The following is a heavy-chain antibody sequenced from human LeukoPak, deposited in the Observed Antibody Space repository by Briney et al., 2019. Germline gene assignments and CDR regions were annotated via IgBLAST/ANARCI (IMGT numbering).Heavy chain of an antibody. V-gene: IGHV3-9*03. J-gene: IGHJ3*02. CDR2: ISWNSGSI. CDR3: AKVSGSGYDSGDAFDI. CDR1: GFTFDDYA. Sequence: GGSLRLSCAASGFTFDDYATHWVRQAPGKGLEWVSGISWNSGSIGYADSVKGRFTISRDNAKNSLYLQMNSLRAEDMALYYCAKVSGSGYDSGDAFDIWGQGTMVTVSS. D-gene: IGHD5-12*01.